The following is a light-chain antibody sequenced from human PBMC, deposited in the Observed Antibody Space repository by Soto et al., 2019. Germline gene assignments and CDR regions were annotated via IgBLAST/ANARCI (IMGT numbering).Light chain of an antibody. Sequence: EIVLTQSPGTLSLSPGERATLSCRASQSVSSNKLAWYQQKPGQAPRLLIYGASGRATGIPDRFSGSGSGTDFTLTISRLEPEDFATYYCQEYHSPPFTFGPGTKVDIK. CDR2: GAS. CDR1: QSVSSNK. V-gene: IGKV3-20*01. J-gene: IGKJ3*01. CDR3: QEYHSPPFT.